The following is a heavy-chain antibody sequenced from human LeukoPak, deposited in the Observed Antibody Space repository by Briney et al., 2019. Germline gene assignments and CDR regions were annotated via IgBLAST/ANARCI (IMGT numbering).Heavy chain of an antibody. CDR3: ASSLRRSSGWSTSDY. D-gene: IGHD6-19*01. J-gene: IGHJ4*02. CDR1: GYSFTSHW. Sequence: GESLKISCKGSGYSFTSHWIVWVRQMPGKGLEWMGIIYPGDSDTRYSPSFQGQVTISADKSISTAYLQWSSLKASDTAMYYCASSLRRSSGWSTSDYWGQGTLVTVSS. V-gene: IGHV5-51*01. CDR2: IYPGDSDT.